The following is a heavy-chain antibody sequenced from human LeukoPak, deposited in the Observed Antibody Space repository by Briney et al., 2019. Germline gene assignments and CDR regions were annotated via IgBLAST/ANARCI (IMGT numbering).Heavy chain of an antibody. CDR2: VYDSGST. CDR1: GGSISGYY. CDR3: RGGDHYAADPF. Sequence: PSETLSLTCTVSGGSISGYYWTWIRQPPGKGLEWIGSVYDSGSTNYNPSLKRRAIISRDTPKKQFSLKLKSVNPTNTPDYYVRGGDHYAADPFWGQGTLVSVCS. D-gene: IGHD4-17*01. V-gene: IGHV4-59*01. J-gene: IGHJ4*02.